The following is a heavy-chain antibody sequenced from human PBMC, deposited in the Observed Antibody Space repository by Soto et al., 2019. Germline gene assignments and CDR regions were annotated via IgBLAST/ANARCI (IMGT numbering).Heavy chain of an antibody. Sequence: QVQLVQSGAEVKKPGSSVKVSCKASGGTFSSYTISWVRQAPGQGLEWMGRIIPILGIANYAQKFQGRVTITADKSTSTAYMELSSLRSEDTAVYYCAYYYYDSSGYHDYWGQGTLVTVSS. D-gene: IGHD3-22*01. J-gene: IGHJ4*02. V-gene: IGHV1-69*02. CDR2: IIPILGIA. CDR1: GGTFSSYT. CDR3: AYYYYDSSGYHDY.